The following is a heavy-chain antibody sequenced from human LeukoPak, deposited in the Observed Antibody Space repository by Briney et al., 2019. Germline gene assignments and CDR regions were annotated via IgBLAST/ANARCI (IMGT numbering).Heavy chain of an antibody. CDR1: GYTFTGYY. CDR3: ASFRPYYYDSSGYDVPRFDY. CDR2: INPTSGGT. J-gene: IGHJ4*02. D-gene: IGHD3-22*01. Sequence: ASVKVSCKASGYTFTGYYMHWVRQAPGQGLEWMGWINPTSGGTNYAQKFQGRVTMTRDTSISTAYMELSRLRSEDTAVYYCASFRPYYYDSSGYDVPRFDYWGQGTLVTVSS. V-gene: IGHV1-2*02.